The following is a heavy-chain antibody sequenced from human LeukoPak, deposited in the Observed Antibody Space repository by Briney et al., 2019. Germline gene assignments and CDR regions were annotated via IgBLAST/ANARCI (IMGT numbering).Heavy chain of an antibody. J-gene: IGHJ6*04. Sequence: GGSLRLSCAASGFTFSDYYMSWIRQAPGKGLEWVSYISSSSSYTNYADSVKGRFTISRDNAKNSLYLQMNSLRAEDTAVYYCARITMVRGVISPSHYGMDVWGKGTTVTVSS. CDR2: ISSSSSYT. CDR1: GFTFSDYY. V-gene: IGHV3-11*06. D-gene: IGHD3-10*01. CDR3: ARITMVRGVISPSHYGMDV.